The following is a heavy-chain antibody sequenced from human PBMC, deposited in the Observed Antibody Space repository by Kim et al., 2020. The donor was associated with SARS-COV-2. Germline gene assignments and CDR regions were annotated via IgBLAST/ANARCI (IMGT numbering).Heavy chain of an antibody. D-gene: IGHD1-26*01. V-gene: IGHV4-34*13. Sequence: NRSFKGRVTISVDTPKNQFSRKLSSVTAADTAVYYCARGPRWEPMPYFDYWGQGTLVTVSS. CDR3: ARGPRWEPMPYFDY. J-gene: IGHJ4*02.